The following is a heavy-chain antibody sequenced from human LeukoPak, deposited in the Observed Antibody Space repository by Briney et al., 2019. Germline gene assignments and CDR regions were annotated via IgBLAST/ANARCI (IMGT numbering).Heavy chain of an antibody. V-gene: IGHV3-74*01. CDR1: ESTFSNYW. CDR2: LNPGGTDT. Sequence: PGGSLRLSCAASESTFSNYWMHWVRQVPGKGLVWVSHLNPGGTDTYYADSVKGRFTVSRDNARNTLYLQMTNLRAEDTAVYYCVGSHGASYWGQGTLVTVSS. J-gene: IGHJ4*02. CDR3: VGSHGASY. D-gene: IGHD3-10*01.